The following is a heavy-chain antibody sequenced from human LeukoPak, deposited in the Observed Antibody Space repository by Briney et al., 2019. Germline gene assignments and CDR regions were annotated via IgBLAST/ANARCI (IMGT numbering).Heavy chain of an antibody. D-gene: IGHD3-22*01. CDR1: GGSFSGYY. J-gene: IGHJ6*03. Sequence: PSETLSLTCAVYGGSFSGYYWSWIRQPPGKGLEWIGEINHSGSTNYNPSLKSRVTISVDTSKNQFSLKLSSVTAADTAVYYCARDIVYDSSGYLPMDVWGKGTTVTVSS. CDR3: ARDIVYDSSGYLPMDV. CDR2: INHSGST. V-gene: IGHV4-34*01.